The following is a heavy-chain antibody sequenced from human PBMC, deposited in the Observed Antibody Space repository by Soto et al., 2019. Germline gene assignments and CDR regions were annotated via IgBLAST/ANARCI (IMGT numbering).Heavy chain of an antibody. J-gene: IGHJ3*02. D-gene: IGHD3-22*01. Sequence: PSETLSLTXTVSGGSISSYYWSWIRQPPGKGLEWIGYIYYSGSTNYNPSLKSRVTISVDTSKNQFSLKLSSVTAADTAVYYCATGGIVVVRDAFDIWGQGTMVTVSS. CDR1: GGSISSYY. CDR2: IYYSGST. V-gene: IGHV4-59*01. CDR3: ATGGIVVVRDAFDI.